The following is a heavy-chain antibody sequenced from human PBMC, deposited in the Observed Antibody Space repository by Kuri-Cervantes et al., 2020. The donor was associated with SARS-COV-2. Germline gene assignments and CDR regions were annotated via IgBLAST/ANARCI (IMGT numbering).Heavy chain of an antibody. D-gene: IGHD1-26*01. Sequence: ETLSLTCTVSGGSLSTYYWSWIRQPPGKGLEWVGRIRSKANSYATAYAASVKGRFTISRDDSKNTAYLQMNSLKTEDTAVYYCTGGDDYWGQGTLVTVSS. CDR2: IRSKANSYAT. V-gene: IGHV3-73*01. CDR3: TGGDDY. CDR1: GGSLSTYY. J-gene: IGHJ4*02.